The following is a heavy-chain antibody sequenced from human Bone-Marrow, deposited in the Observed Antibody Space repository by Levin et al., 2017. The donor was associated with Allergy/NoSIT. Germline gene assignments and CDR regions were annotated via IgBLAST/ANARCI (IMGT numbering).Heavy chain of an antibody. CDR3: AGCRVEPTAPGWGKWFDP. CDR2: INSGGTGT. D-gene: IGHD6-13*01. CDR1: GFTFNSYA. V-gene: IGHV3-23*01. J-gene: IGHJ5*02. Sequence: GESLKISCAASGFTFNSYAMNWVRQAPGKGLEWVSSINSGGTGTYYADSVKGRFTISRDNSKSTLSLQMDSLRAEDTGLYFCAGCRVEPTAPGWGKWFDPWGQGTLVTVSS.